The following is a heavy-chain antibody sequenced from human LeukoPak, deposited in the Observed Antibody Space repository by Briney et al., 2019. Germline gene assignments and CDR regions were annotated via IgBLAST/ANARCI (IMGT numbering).Heavy chain of an antibody. CDR3: ASLEELSYGSYYFDY. CDR1: GGSISSYY. V-gene: IGHV4-59*01. D-gene: IGHD5-18*01. Sequence: PSETLSLTCTVSGGSISSYYWSWIRQPPGKGLEWIGYIYYSGSTNYNPSLKSRVTISVDTSKNQFSLKLSSVTAADTAVYYCASLEELSYGSYYFDYWGQGTLVTVSS. J-gene: IGHJ4*02. CDR2: IYYSGST.